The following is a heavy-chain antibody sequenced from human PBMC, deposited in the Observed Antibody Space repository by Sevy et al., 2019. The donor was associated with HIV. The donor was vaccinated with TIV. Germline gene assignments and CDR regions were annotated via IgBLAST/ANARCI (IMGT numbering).Heavy chain of an antibody. D-gene: IGHD2-15*01. Sequence: GGSLRLSCAASGFTFSSYSMNWVRQAPGKGLEWVSSISSSSSYIYYADSVKGRFTISRDNAKNSLYLQMNSLRAEDTAVYYCARGLERYCSGGSCYFRLYFDYWGQGTLVTVSS. J-gene: IGHJ4*02. CDR2: ISSSSSYI. V-gene: IGHV3-21*01. CDR1: GFTFSSYS. CDR3: ARGLERYCSGGSCYFRLYFDY.